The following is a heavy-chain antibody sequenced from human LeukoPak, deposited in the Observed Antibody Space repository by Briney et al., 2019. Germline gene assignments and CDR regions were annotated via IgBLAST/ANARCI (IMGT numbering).Heavy chain of an antibody. J-gene: IGHJ4*02. Sequence: GGSLRLSCAASGFTFDDYAMHWVRQGPGGGLEWVSGITWNSRGIDYADSVRGRFTISRDNAKNFLLLQMNSLRAEDTALYYCVKAPNSYGSSRTFFEFWGQGALVTVSS. D-gene: IGHD6-6*01. CDR1: GFTFDDYA. CDR2: ITWNSRGI. CDR3: VKAPNSYGSSRTFFEF. V-gene: IGHV3-9*01.